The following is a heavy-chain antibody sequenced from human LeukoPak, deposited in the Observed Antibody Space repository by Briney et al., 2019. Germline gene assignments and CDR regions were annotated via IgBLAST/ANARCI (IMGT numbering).Heavy chain of an antibody. CDR1: GFTFDDYG. D-gene: IGHD3-22*01. CDR3: ARGDSSGYFIYFDY. V-gene: IGHV3-20*04. Sequence: GGSLRLSCAASGFTFDDYGMSWVRQAPGKGLEWVSGINWNGGSTGYADSVKGRFTISRDNAKNSLYLQMNSLRAEDTALYFCARGDSSGYFIYFDYWGQGTLVTVSS. J-gene: IGHJ4*02. CDR2: INWNGGST.